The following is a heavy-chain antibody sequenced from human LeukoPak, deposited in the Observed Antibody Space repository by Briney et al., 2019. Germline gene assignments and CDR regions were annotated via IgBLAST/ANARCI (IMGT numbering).Heavy chain of an antibody. CDR2: ISSTSAYI. CDR3: ARVAVSGPTGWFDS. CDR1: GFTFSSYS. D-gene: IGHD2-8*02. Sequence: GGSLRLSCAASGFTFSSYSMNWVRQAPGKGLEWVSSISSTSAYIHYADSVKGRFTISRDNVDNVVYLEMNSLGAEDTATYYCARVAVSGPTGWFDSWGQGTLVIVSS. V-gene: IGHV3-21*01. J-gene: IGHJ5*01.